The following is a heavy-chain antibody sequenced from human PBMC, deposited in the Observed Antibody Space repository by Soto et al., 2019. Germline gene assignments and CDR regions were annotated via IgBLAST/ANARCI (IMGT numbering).Heavy chain of an antibody. CDR1: GGTFSSYA. Sequence: QVQLVQSGAEVKKPGSSVKVSCKASGGTFSSYAISWVRQAPGQGLEWMGGFIPIFGTANYAQKFRGRVTITADESTSTAYMELSSLRCEDTAVYYCARTKGDYYDSRGYTYYFDYWGQGTLVTVSS. V-gene: IGHV1-69*01. D-gene: IGHD3-22*01. CDR2: FIPIFGTA. CDR3: ARTKGDYYDSRGYTYYFDY. J-gene: IGHJ4*02.